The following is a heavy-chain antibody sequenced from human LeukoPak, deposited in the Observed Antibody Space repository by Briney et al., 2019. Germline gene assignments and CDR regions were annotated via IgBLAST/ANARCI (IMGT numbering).Heavy chain of an antibody. CDR1: GFTFYDYG. CDR2: INCNCHST. D-gene: IGHD3-10*01. CDR3: ARTRYYGSGSYSDY. J-gene: IGHJ4*02. Sequence: PGGSLRLSCAASGFTFYDYGMSWGRQAPGKGVEWGFFINCNCHSTGYADSLNGPFTISTDTAQNSLYLQMNSLRAEDTASYYCARTRYYGSGSYSDYWGQGTLVTVSS. V-gene: IGHV3-20*04.